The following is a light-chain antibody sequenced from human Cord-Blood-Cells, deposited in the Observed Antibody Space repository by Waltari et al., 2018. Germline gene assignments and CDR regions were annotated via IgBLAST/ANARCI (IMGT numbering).Light chain of an antibody. J-gene: IGKJ3*01. V-gene: IGKV1-NL1*01. CDR3: QQYYSTPRT. CDR1: QGISHS. CDR2: AAS. Sequence: DIQMTQSPSSLSAYVGDRVTLTCRASQGISHSLAWYQQKPGKAPKLLLYAASRAASGVPARVSGIGSVTDYTLTISSLQPEDFATYYCQQYYSTPRTFGPGTKVDIK.